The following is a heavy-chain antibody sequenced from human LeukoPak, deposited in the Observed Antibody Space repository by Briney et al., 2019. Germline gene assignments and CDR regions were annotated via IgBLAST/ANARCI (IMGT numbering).Heavy chain of an antibody. Sequence: GGSLRLSCAASGFTFSNYWMHWVRQAPGKGLVWVSRINSDGINTSYADSVKGRFTISRDNAKNTLYLQMNRLRAEDTAVYYCARDYCSSTSCYPDYWGQGTLVTVSS. D-gene: IGHD2-2*01. CDR1: GFTFSNYW. V-gene: IGHV3-74*01. CDR3: ARDYCSSTSCYPDY. J-gene: IGHJ4*02. CDR2: INSDGINT.